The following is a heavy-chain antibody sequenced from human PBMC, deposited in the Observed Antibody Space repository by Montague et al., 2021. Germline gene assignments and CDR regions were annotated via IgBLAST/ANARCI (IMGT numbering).Heavy chain of an antibody. CDR1: GFSFSSYC. CDR2: ITLDGSST. V-gene: IGHV3-74*03. D-gene: IGHD6-13*01. J-gene: IGHJ4*03. Sequence: SLRLSCAASGFSFSSYCMHWVRQAPGKGLLWVSRITLDGSSTTFADSVKGRFTTSRDNAKATLYLQMNSLRVEDTAVYYCARNLATAAPWAFEIWGQGTLVTVSS. CDR3: ARNLATAAPWAFEI.